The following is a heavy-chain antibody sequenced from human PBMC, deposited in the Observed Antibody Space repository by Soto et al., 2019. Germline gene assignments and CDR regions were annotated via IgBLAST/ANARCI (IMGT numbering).Heavy chain of an antibody. J-gene: IGHJ6*01. Sequence: QVQLVQSGAEVKKPGASVKVSCKASGYTFTSYGISWVRQAPGQGLEWMGWISAYNGNTNYAQKLQGRVTMTTDTSTSRAYMELRSLRSDYTAVYYCARDRAYILTGYASYGMDVWGQGTTVTVSS. CDR2: ISAYNGNT. D-gene: IGHD3-9*01. CDR1: GYTFTSYG. V-gene: IGHV1-18*01. CDR3: ARDRAYILTGYASYGMDV.